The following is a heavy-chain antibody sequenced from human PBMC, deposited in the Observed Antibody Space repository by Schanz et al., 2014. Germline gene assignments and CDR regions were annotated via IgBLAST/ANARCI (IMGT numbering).Heavy chain of an antibody. V-gene: IGHV3-72*01. Sequence: VQLVESGGGVVQPGRSLRLSCATSGFTFSSYGMHWVRQAPGKGLEWVGHSRNKGHSYTSEYAASVKGRFTISRDESESSLYLQMDSLKTEDTAVYYCARDQSPYTNSSDVRYFDYWGQGTLVTVSS. J-gene: IGHJ4*02. CDR3: ARDQSPYTNSSDVRYFDY. D-gene: IGHD6-6*01. CDR2: SRNKGHSYTS. CDR1: GFTFSSYG.